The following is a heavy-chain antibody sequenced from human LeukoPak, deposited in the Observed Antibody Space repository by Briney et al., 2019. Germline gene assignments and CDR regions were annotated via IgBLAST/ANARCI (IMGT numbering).Heavy chain of an antibody. J-gene: IGHJ6*03. V-gene: IGHV3-74*01. D-gene: IGHD2-2*01. CDR3: ARVSGRDRYCSNTSCRRYYYYYMDV. CDR1: GFTFCSYW. CDR2: INSDGSST. Sequence: GGSLRLSCAASGFTFCSYWMHWVRQAPGKGLVWVSRINSDGSSTSYADSVKGRFTISRDNAKNTLYLQMNSLRAEDTAVYYCARVSGRDRYCSNTSCRRYYYYYMDVWGKGTTVTVSS.